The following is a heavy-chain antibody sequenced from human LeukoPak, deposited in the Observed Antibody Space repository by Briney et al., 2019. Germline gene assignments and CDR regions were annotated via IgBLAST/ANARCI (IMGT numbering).Heavy chain of an antibody. Sequence: SGGPLRLACAASGFTFSSYGMHWVRQAPGKGLEWVAVISYDGSNKYYADSVKGRFTISRDNSKNTLYLQMNSLRAEDTAVYYCAKGAERQWLVLPYYYGMDVWGQGTTVTVSS. D-gene: IGHD6-19*01. V-gene: IGHV3-30*18. CDR1: GFTFSSYG. J-gene: IGHJ6*02. CDR2: ISYDGSNK. CDR3: AKGAERQWLVLPYYYGMDV.